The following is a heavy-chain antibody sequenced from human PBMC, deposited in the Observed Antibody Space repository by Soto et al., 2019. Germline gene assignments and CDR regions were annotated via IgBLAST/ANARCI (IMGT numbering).Heavy chain of an antibody. CDR2: ISGSGGST. CDR3: AKAWGAAVAGRRDLYYYYGMDV. CDR1: GFTFSSYA. D-gene: IGHD6-19*01. Sequence: GGSLRLSCAASGFTFSSYAMSWVRQAPGKGLEWVSAISGSGGSTYYADSVKGRFTISRDNSKNTLYLQMNSLRAEDTAVYYCAKAWGAAVAGRRDLYYYYGMDVWGQGTTVTVSS. V-gene: IGHV3-23*01. J-gene: IGHJ6*02.